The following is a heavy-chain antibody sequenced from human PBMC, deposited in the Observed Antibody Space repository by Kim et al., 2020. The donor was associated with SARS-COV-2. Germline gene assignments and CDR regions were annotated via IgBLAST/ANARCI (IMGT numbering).Heavy chain of an antibody. D-gene: IGHD4-4*01. V-gene: IGHV3-30*01. CDR3: ARGEGRVTSSTYYYYGMDV. Sequence: GRFTISRDNSKSTLYLQMNSLRAEDTAVYYCARGEGRVTSSTYYYYGMDVWGQGTTVTVSS. J-gene: IGHJ6*02.